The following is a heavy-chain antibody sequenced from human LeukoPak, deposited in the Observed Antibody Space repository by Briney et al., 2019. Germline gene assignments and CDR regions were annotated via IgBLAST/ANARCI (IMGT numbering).Heavy chain of an antibody. J-gene: IGHJ6*02. CDR2: TYYRSKWYN. D-gene: IGHD6-19*01. CDR3: ARSIAVAGTTLNYYYYGMDV. CDR1: GDSVSSNSAA. V-gene: IGHV6-1*01. Sequence: SQTLSLTCAISGDSVSSNSAAWNWIRQSPSRGLEWLGRTYYRSKWYNDYAVSVKSRITINPDTSKNQFSLQLNSVTPGDTAVYYCARSIAVAGTTLNYYYYGMDVWGQGTTVTVSS.